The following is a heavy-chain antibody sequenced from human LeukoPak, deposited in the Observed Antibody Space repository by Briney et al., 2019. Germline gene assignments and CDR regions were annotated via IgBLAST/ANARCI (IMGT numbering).Heavy chain of an antibody. CDR2: INHSGST. CDR3: ARGIPRITMVRGGRGPPFDY. Sequence: SETLSLTCAVYGGSFSGYYWSWIRQPPGKGLEWIGEINHSGSTNYNPSLKSRVTISVDTSKDQFSLKLSSVTAADTAVYYCARGIPRITMVRGGRGPPFDYWGQGTLVTVSS. J-gene: IGHJ4*02. D-gene: IGHD3-10*01. V-gene: IGHV4-34*01. CDR1: GGSFSGYY.